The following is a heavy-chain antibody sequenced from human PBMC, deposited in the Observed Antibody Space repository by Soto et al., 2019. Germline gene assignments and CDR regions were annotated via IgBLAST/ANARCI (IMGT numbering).Heavy chain of an antibody. Sequence: SVSNAWMNWVRQAPGKGLEWVGRIKSKTDGGTTDYAAPVKGRFTISRDDSKNTLYLQMNSLKTEDTAVYYCTTDPTLRLTMIVVGWGQGTLVTVSS. J-gene: IGHJ4*02. D-gene: IGHD3-22*01. CDR3: TTDPTLRLTMIVVG. CDR2: IKSKTDGGTT. CDR1: SVSNAW. V-gene: IGHV3-15*07.